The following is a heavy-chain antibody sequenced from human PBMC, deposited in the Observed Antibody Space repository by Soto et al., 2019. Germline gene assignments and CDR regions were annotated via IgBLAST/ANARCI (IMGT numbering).Heavy chain of an antibody. V-gene: IGHV1-8*01. CDR2: INPNSGNA. CDR1: GYSYTSYD. J-gene: IGHJ4*02. Sequence: GTSVKVSCKASGYSYTSYDISWVRQATEQGLEWMGWINPNSGNAGYAQKFQGRVTMTRNTSISTAYMELSSLRSEDTAVYYCAIPSSESSSGWYEIAFDYWGQGTLVTVSS. CDR3: AIPSSESSSGWYEIAFDY. D-gene: IGHD6-19*01.